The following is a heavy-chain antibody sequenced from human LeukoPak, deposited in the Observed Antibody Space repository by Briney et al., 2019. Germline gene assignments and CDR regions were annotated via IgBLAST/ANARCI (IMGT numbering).Heavy chain of an antibody. CDR1: GYTFTGYY. CDR3: AYGSGGPYYFDY. D-gene: IGHD3-10*01. Sequence: ASVRVSRKASGYTFTGYYMHWVRQAPGQGLEWMGRINPNSGGTNYAQKFQGRVTMTRDTSISTAYMELSRLRSDDTAVYYCAYGSGGPYYFDYWGQGTLVTVSS. CDR2: INPNSGGT. V-gene: IGHV1-2*06. J-gene: IGHJ4*02.